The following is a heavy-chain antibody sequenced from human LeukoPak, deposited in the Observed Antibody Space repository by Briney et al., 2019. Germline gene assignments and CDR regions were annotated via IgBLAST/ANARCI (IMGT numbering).Heavy chain of an antibody. V-gene: IGHV4-39*01. J-gene: IGHJ1*01. CDR2: IYYSGST. CDR3: ASQPLEYSSSSCFQH. CDR1: GGSISSSSYY. D-gene: IGHD6-6*01. Sequence: SETLSLTCTVSGGSISSSSYYWGWIRQPPGKGLEWIGSIYYSGSTYYNPSLKSRVTISVDTSKNQFSLKLSSVTAADTAVYYCASQPLEYSSSSCFQHWGQGTLVTVSS.